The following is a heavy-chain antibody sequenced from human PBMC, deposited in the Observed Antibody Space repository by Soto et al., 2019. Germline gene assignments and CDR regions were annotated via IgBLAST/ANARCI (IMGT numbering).Heavy chain of an antibody. CDR1: GGTFSSYA. Sequence: ASVKVSCKASGGTFSSYAISWVRQAPGQGLEWMGGIIPIFGTANYAQKFQGRVTITADESTSTADMELSSLRSEDTAVYYCARDQKRRGAHTENGMDVWGQGTTVTVSS. CDR3: ARDQKRRGAHTENGMDV. J-gene: IGHJ6*02. V-gene: IGHV1-69*13. D-gene: IGHD3-16*01. CDR2: IIPIFGTA.